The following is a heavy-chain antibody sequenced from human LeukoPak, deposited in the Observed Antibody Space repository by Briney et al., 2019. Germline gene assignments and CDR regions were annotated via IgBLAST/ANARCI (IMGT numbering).Heavy chain of an antibody. Sequence: PGGSLRLSCTTSGFTFKTYSMHWVRQAPGKGLEWVAFIRFSGSNTYYGDSVKGRFSISRDNSRNTLYLQMNSLRAEDTAVYYCARAFGIYSHNGEWFDPWGQGTLVTVSS. CDR1: GFTFKTYS. CDR2: IRFSGSNT. J-gene: IGHJ5*02. V-gene: IGHV3-30*02. D-gene: IGHD3-16*01. CDR3: ARAFGIYSHNGEWFDP.